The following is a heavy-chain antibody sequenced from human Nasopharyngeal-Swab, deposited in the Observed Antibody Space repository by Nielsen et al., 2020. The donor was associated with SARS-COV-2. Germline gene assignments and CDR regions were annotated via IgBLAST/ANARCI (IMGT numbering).Heavy chain of an antibody. CDR1: GGSISSGGYF. CDR3: AREVIEQAVSDAFDF. D-gene: IGHD3-16*02. J-gene: IGHJ3*01. Sequence: SETLSLTCTVSGGSISSGGYFWSWIRQHPGKGLEWIGDIHYTGNTFYNPSLESRLTISLDTSQNQFSLRLSSVTAADTAVYYCAREVIEQAVSDAFDFWGQGTLVTVSS. CDR2: IHYTGNT. V-gene: IGHV4-31*03.